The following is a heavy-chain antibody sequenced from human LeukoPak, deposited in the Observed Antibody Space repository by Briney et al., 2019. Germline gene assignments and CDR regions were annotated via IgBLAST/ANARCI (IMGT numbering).Heavy chain of an antibody. CDR2: ISSSSSTI. CDR1: GFTFSSNG. CDR3: ARARPATVVTPTYFDY. D-gene: IGHD4-23*01. Sequence: GGSLRLSCAASGFTFSSNGMHWVRQAPGKGLEWVSYISSSSSTIYYADSVKGRFTISRDNAKNSLYLQMNSLRDEDTSVYYCARARPATVVTPTYFDYWGQGTLVTVSS. V-gene: IGHV3-48*02. J-gene: IGHJ4*02.